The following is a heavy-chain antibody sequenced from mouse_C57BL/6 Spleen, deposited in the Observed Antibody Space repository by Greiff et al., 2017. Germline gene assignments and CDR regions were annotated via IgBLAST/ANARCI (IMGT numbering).Heavy chain of an antibody. D-gene: IGHD1-1*01. V-gene: IGHV5-4*03. CDR1: GFTFSSYA. CDR2: ISDGGRYT. J-gene: IGHJ1*03. CDR3: ASDYYGSSTWYFDV. Sequence: EVKLVESGGGLVKPGGSLKLSCAASGFTFSSYAMSWVRQTPEKRLEWVATISDGGRYTYYPDNVKGRFTISRDNAKKNLYLQMSHLKSEDTAMYCCASDYYGSSTWYFDVWGTGTTVTVSS.